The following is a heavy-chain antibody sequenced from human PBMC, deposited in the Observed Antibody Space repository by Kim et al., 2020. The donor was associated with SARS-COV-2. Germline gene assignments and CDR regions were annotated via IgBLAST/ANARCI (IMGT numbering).Heavy chain of an antibody. CDR1: GFTFSSYA. V-gene: IGHV3-23*01. Sequence: GGSLRLSCAASGFTFSSYAMSWVRQAPGKGLEWVSAISGSGGSTYYADSVKGRFTISRDNSKNTLYLQMNSLRAEDTAVYYCANWDPQLTGVPYYYGMDVXXQGXXVTXXS. CDR2: ISGSGGST. J-gene: IGHJ6*02. D-gene: IGHD3-9*01. CDR3: ANWDPQLTGVPYYYGMDV.